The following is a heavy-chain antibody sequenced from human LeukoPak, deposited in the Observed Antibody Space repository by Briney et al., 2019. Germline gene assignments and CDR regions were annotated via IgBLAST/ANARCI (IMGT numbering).Heavy chain of an antibody. D-gene: IGHD3-22*01. V-gene: IGHV3-30*18. CDR2: ISYDGSNK. J-gene: IGHJ4*02. CDR3: AKSGGYYYNFDY. Sequence: PGRSLRPSCAASGFTFSSYGMHWVRQAPGKGLEWVAVISYDGSNKYYADSVKGRFTISRDNSKNTLYLQMNSLRAEDTAVYYCAKSGGYYYNFDYWGQGTLVTVSS. CDR1: GFTFSSYG.